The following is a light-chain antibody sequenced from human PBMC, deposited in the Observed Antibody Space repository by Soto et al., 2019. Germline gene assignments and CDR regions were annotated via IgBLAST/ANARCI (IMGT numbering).Light chain of an antibody. Sequence: QAVVTQSPSAYASLGASVKLTCTLSSGHSSYAIAWHQQQPEKGPRYLMKLNSDGSHSKGDGIPDRFSGSSSGAERYLTISSLQSEDEADYYCQTWGTGIQVFGGGTKLTVL. V-gene: IGLV4-69*01. CDR2: LNSDGSH. CDR1: SGHSSYA. J-gene: IGLJ3*02. CDR3: QTWGTGIQV.